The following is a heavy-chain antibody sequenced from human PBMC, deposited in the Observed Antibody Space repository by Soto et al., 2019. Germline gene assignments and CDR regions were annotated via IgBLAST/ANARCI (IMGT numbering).Heavy chain of an antibody. J-gene: IGHJ4*02. CDR3: ARDHHSYYDTSGYYPYFDF. CDR1: GGSVNTAPYH. CDR2: IYYTGST. Sequence: ETLSLTCTVSGGSVNTAPYHWSWIRQSPRNGLEWIGNIYYTGSTNYNPSFESRVAISLDTSNNQFSLRLTSLTAADTAVYFCARDHHSYYDTSGYYPYFDFWGQGTLVTVSS. D-gene: IGHD3-22*01. V-gene: IGHV4-61*01.